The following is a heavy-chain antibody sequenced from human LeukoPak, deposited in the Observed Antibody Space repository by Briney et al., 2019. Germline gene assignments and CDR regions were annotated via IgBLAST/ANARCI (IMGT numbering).Heavy chain of an antibody. CDR2: IYYSGST. D-gene: IGHD6-13*01. CDR3: ARGRQLVAYYFDY. V-gene: IGHV4-59*01. CDR1: GGSISSYY. Sequence: SETLSLTCTVSGGSISSYYWSWIRQPPGKGLEWIGYIYYSGSTNYNPSLKSRVTISVDTSKNQFSLKLSSVTAADTAVYYCARGRQLVAYYFDYWGQGTLVTVSS. J-gene: IGHJ4*02.